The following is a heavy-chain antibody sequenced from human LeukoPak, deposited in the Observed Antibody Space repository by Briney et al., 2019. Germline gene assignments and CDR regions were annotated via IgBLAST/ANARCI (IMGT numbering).Heavy chain of an antibody. V-gene: IGHV3-73*01. CDR1: GFTFSGSA. CDR2: IRSRTNTYAT. Sequence: GGSLRLSCAASGFTFSGSAMHWVRQASGKGLEWVGRIRSRTNTYATAYAASVKGRFTISRDDSKNTAYLQMNSLKTEDTAVYYCTRGSQSDYYYGMDVRGQGTAVTVSS. J-gene: IGHJ6*02. CDR3: TRGSQSDYYYGMDV.